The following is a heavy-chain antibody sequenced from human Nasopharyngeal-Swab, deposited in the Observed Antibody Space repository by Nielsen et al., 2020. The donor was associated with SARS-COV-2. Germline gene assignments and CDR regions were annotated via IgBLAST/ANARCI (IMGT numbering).Heavy chain of an antibody. V-gene: IGHV1-69*13. Sequence: ASVKVSCKASGGTFSSYAISWVRQAPGQGLEWMGGIIPIFGTANYAQKFQGRVTITADESTSTAYMELSSLRSEDTAVYYCARGAYDFWSALYYYYYMDVWGKGTTVTVSS. CDR3: ARGAYDFWSALYYYYYMDV. J-gene: IGHJ6*03. CDR2: IIPIFGTA. CDR1: GGTFSSYA. D-gene: IGHD3-3*01.